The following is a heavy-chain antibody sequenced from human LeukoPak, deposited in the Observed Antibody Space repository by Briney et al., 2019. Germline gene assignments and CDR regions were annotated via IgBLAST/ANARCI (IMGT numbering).Heavy chain of an antibody. CDR2: IYHTGSF. V-gene: IGHV4-30-4*08. Sequence: SETLSLTRTVSGGPISSISYYWSGIRQPPGKGLEWFGFIYHTGSFHYNPSLKRRVTISVDTSKYQFSLNLRSVTAADTAVYFCGRESRIVGTTSVWYYFDYWGQGTLVTVSS. J-gene: IGHJ4*02. D-gene: IGHD1-26*01. CDR3: GRESRIVGTTSVWYYFDY. CDR1: GGPISSISYY.